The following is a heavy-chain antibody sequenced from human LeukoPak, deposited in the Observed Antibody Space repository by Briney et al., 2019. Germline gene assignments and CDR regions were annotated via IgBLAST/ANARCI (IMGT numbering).Heavy chain of an antibody. CDR1: GYSISSGYN. D-gene: IGHD6-13*01. CDR2: IYHSGST. J-gene: IGHJ4*02. V-gene: IGHV4-38-2*01. CDR3: ARSEREQYSSSWYGY. Sequence: SETLSLTCAVSGYSISSGYNWGWIRQPPGKGLEWIGSIYHSGSTYYNPSLKSRVTISVDTSKNQFSLKLSSVTAADTAVYYCARSEREQYSSSWYGYWGQGTLVTVSS.